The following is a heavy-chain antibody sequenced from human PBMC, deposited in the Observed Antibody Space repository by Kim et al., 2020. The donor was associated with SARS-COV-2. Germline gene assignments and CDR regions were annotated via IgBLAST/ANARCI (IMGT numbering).Heavy chain of an antibody. CDR2: IYHTGRT. D-gene: IGHD3-10*01. CDR1: GASISSDKW. CDR3: AKGGGSGPYGAY. V-gene: IGHV4-4*02. J-gene: IGHJ4*02. Sequence: SETLSLTCAVSGASISSDKWWSWVRQPPGMGLQWIGEIYHTGRTNYNPSLRSRVPISVDKSKNQFSLNLNSVTAADTAVYFGAKGGGSGPYGAYWGQ.